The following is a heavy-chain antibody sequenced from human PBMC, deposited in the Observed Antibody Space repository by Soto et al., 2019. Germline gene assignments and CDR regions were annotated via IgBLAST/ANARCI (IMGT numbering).Heavy chain of an antibody. J-gene: IGHJ4*02. D-gene: IGHD1-1*01. CDR1: GCTFTTYV. CDR2: ISVYNGNT. V-gene: IGHV1-18*01. CDR3: ARADTGTVRY. Sequence: ASVKVSCKASGCTFTTYVITWVRQAPGQGLEWMGWISVYNGNTYYPQKLQGRVTMTTDTSTSTAYMELRSLRSDDTAVYYCARADTGTVRYWGQGTQVTVSS.